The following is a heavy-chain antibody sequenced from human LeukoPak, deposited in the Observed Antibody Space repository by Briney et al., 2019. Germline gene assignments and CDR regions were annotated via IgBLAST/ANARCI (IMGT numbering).Heavy chain of an antibody. CDR3: ARVVGAAEIYSSRDA. D-gene: IGHD1-26*01. CDR1: GFTFSSYS. V-gene: IGHV3-21*01. CDR2: ISSSSSYI. J-gene: IGHJ6*03. Sequence: GGSLRLSCAASGFTFSSYSMNWVRQAPGKGLEWVSSISSSSSYIYYADSVKGRFTISRDNAKNSLYLQMNSLRAEDTAVYYCARVVGAAEIYSSRDAWAKGPRSPSP.